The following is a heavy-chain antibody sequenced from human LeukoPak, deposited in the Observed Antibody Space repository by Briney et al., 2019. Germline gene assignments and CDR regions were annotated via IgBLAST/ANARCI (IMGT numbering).Heavy chain of an antibody. CDR2: IYYSGST. Sequence: SETLSLTCTVSGGSISSYYWSWIRQPPGKGLEWIGDIYYSGSTNYNPSLKSRVTISVDTSKNQFSLKLSSVTAADTAVYYCARGEDYDSSDYFDYWGQGTLVTVSS. CDR3: ARGEDYDSSDYFDY. J-gene: IGHJ4*02. V-gene: IGHV4-59*01. CDR1: GGSISSYY. D-gene: IGHD3-22*01.